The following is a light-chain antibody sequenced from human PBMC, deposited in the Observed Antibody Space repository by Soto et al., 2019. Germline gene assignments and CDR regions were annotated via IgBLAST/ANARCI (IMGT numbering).Light chain of an antibody. CDR3: AAWDDSLNGPV. J-gene: IGLJ1*01. CDR1: SSNIGSYT. CDR2: SNS. V-gene: IGLV1-44*01. Sequence: QSVLTQPPSASGTPGQRVTISCSGSSSNIGSYTVNWYQELPGTAPKLLIYSNSQRPSGVPDRFSGSKSGTSASLAISGLQSEDEADYYCAAWDDSLNGPVFGTGTKLTVL.